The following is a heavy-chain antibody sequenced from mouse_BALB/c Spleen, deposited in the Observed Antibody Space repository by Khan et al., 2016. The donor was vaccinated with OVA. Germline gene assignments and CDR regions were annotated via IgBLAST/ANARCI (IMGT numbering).Heavy chain of an antibody. CDR1: GYSITSDYA. CDR3: ARDYGGDFDY. V-gene: IGHV3-2*02. CDR2: ISYSGNT. D-gene: IGHD1-1*02. Sequence: EVQLQESGPGLVKPSQSLSLICTVTGYSITSDYAWNWIRQFPGNKLEWMGFISYSGNTNYNPSLKSRISITRDTSKNQFFLHLNSVTTEDPAAYYCARDYGGDFDYWGQGTTLTVSS. J-gene: IGHJ2*01.